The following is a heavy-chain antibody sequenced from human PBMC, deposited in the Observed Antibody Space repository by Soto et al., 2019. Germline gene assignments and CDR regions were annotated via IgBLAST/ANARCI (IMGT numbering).Heavy chain of an antibody. CDR2: INPSGGST. CDR3: AGPRNDYAFDI. D-gene: IGHD1-1*01. V-gene: IGHV1-46*01. Sequence: GASVKVSCKASGYTFTSYAMHWVRQAPGQRLEWMGWINPSGGSTSYAQKFQGRVTMTRDTSMSTVYMELSSLRSADTAVYYCAGPRNDYAFDIWGQGTMVTVSS. J-gene: IGHJ3*02. CDR1: GYTFTSYA.